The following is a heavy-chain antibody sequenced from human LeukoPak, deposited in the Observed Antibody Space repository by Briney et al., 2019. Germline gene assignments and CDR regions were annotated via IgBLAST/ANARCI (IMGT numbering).Heavy chain of an antibody. V-gene: IGHV3-23*01. D-gene: IGHD1-26*01. CDR3: AKSSGSGFDH. CDR1: GFTFSSYA. Sequence: GGSLRLSCAASGFTFSSYAMSWVRQAPGKGLEWVSAISGSGGSTYYADSVKGRFTISRDNSKNTVSLQMNSLRTDDTAVYFCAKSSGSGFDHWGQGTLVTVSS. CDR2: ISGSGGST. J-gene: IGHJ4*02.